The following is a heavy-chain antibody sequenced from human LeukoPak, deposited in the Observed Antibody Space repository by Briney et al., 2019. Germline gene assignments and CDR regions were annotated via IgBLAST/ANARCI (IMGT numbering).Heavy chain of an antibody. J-gene: IGHJ4*02. CDR3: ARASGTGYYNFDY. CDR1: GGSISSHY. Sequence: PSETLSLTCTVSGGSISSHYWSWIRQPPGKGLEWIGYIYYSGSTNYNPSLKSRVTISVDTSKNQFSLKLSSVTAADTAVYYCARASGTGYYNFDYWGQGTLVTVSS. V-gene: IGHV4-59*11. D-gene: IGHD3-9*01. CDR2: IYYSGST.